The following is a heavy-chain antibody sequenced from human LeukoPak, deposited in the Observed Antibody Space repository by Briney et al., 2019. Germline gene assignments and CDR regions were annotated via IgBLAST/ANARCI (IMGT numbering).Heavy chain of an antibody. D-gene: IGHD6-13*01. V-gene: IGHV6-1*01. CDR1: GDSVSSNSAA. CDR3: ARDPAAGIKQNYYYYMDV. J-gene: IGHJ6*03. CDR2: TYYRSKWYN. Sequence: SQTLSLTCAISGDSVSSNSAAWNWIRQSPSRGLEWLGRTYYRSKWYNDYAVSVKSRITINPDTSKNQFSLQLNSVTPEDTAVYYCARDPAAGIKQNYYYYMDVWGKGTTVTVSS.